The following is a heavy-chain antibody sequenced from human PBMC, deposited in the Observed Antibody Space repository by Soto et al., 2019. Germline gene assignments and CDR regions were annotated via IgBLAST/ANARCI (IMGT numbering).Heavy chain of an antibody. J-gene: IGHJ4*02. D-gene: IGHD3-9*01. CDR3: ARETSYDILTGSPRPVFDY. CDR1: GFTFSSYG. Sequence: GGSLRLSCAASGFTFSSYGMHWVRQAPGKGLEWVAVIWYDGSNKYYADSVKGRFTISRDNSKNTLYLQMNSLRAEDTAVYYCARETSYDILTGSPRPVFDYWGQGTLVTVSS. V-gene: IGHV3-33*01. CDR2: IWYDGSNK.